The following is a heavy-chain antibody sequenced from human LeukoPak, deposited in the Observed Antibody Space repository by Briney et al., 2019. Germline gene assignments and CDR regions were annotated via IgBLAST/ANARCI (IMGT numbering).Heavy chain of an antibody. Sequence: SETLSLTCTISGGSISSSSYYWGWIRQPPGKGLEWIGSIYYSGSTYYNPSLKSRVTISVDTSKNQFSLKLSSVTAADTAVYYCAREYYYDSSGSVWGQGTLVTVSS. CDR1: GGSISSSSYY. CDR3: AREYYYDSSGSV. CDR2: IYYSGST. V-gene: IGHV4-39*07. D-gene: IGHD3-22*01. J-gene: IGHJ4*02.